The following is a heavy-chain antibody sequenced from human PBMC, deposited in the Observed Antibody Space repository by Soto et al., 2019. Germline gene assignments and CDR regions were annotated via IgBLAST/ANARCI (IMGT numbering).Heavy chain of an antibody. CDR1: GFTFSSYG. CDR2: ISYDGSNK. Sequence: GGSLRLSCAASGFTFSSYGMHWVRQAPGKGLEWVAVISYDGSNKYYADSVKGRFTISRDNSKNTLYLQMNSLRAEDTAVYYCAKSKGIAARPFVTFDPLGQGTLVTVSS. J-gene: IGHJ5*02. D-gene: IGHD6-6*01. CDR3: AKSKGIAARPFVTFDP. V-gene: IGHV3-30*18.